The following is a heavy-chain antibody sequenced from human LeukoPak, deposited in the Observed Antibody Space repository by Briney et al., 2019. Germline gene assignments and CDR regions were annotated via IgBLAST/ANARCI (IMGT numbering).Heavy chain of an antibody. CDR2: IWYDGSNK. J-gene: IGHJ4*02. CDR3: AREPLIQEPYYFDY. CDR1: GFTFSSYG. D-gene: IGHD1-26*01. V-gene: IGHV3-33*01. Sequence: PGGSLRPSCAASGFTFSSYGMHWVRQAPGKGLEWVAVIWYDGSNKYYADSVKGRFTISRDNSKNTLYLQMNSLRAEDTAVYYCAREPLIQEPYYFDYWGQGTLVTVSS.